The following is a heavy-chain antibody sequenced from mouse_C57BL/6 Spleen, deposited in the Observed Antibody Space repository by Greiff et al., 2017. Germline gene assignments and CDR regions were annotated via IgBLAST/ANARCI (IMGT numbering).Heavy chain of an antibody. D-gene: IGHD3-2*02. V-gene: IGHV1-69*01. Sequence: QVQLQQPGAELVMPGASVKLSCKASGYTFTSYWMHWVKQRPGQGLEWIGEIDPSDSYTNYNQKFKGKSTLTVDKSSSTAYMQLSSLTSEDSAVYDCARQIGDSSGWFAYWGQGTLVTVSA. CDR3: ARQIGDSSGWFAY. CDR2: IDPSDSYT. J-gene: IGHJ3*01. CDR1: GYTFTSYW.